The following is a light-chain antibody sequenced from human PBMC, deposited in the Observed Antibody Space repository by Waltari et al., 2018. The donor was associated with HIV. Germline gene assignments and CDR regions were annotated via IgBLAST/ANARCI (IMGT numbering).Light chain of an antibody. Sequence: SYELTQPSSVSVSPGQTTRITCSGDVLAKSYARWFQQKPGQSPVVMIYKDNVRPAGIPERFSGSSSGTTVTLTISGAQIEDEADYYCYSAADNMGVFGGGTKLTVL. J-gene: IGLJ3*02. V-gene: IGLV3-27*01. CDR2: KDN. CDR1: VLAKSY. CDR3: YSAADNMGV.